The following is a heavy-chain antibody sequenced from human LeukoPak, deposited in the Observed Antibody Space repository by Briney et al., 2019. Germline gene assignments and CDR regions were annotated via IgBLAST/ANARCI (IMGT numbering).Heavy chain of an antibody. D-gene: IGHD6-13*01. Sequence: ASVKVSCKSSGYTSRTYGISWMRQAPGQGLEWMGWISSHNGNTNYAQKFHGRLTMTTDTSTSTAYMELSSLRSEDTAVYYCARASRAGGFDYWGQGTLVTVSS. J-gene: IGHJ4*02. CDR2: ISSHNGNT. V-gene: IGHV1-18*01. CDR3: ARASRAGGFDY. CDR1: GYTSRTYG.